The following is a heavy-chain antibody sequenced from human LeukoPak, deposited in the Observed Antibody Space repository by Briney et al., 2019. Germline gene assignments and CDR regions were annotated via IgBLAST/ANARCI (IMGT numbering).Heavy chain of an antibody. CDR1: GDSISNYY. Sequence: SETLSLTCTVSGDSISNYYWSWIRQSPGKELEWIGYVYNRGSTIYNPSLKSRVTISTDTSKNQFSLRLTSVTAADTAVYYCARAEKAVTGTLDSWGQGTLITVSS. CDR2: VYNRGST. CDR3: ARAEKAVTGTLDS. J-gene: IGHJ4*02. V-gene: IGHV4-59*01. D-gene: IGHD6-19*01.